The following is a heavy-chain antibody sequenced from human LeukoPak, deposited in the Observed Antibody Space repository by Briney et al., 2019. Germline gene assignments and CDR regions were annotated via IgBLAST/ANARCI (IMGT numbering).Heavy chain of an antibody. D-gene: IGHD1-26*01. Sequence: ASVKVSCKVSGYTLTELSMHWVRQAPGKGLEWMGGFDPEDGETIYAQKFQGRVIMTEDTSTETAYMELSSLRSEDMAIYFCATDSGGLVGARRVAFDYWGQGTLVTVSS. CDR3: ATDSGGLVGARRVAFDY. CDR1: GYTLTELS. J-gene: IGHJ4*02. CDR2: FDPEDGET. V-gene: IGHV1-24*01.